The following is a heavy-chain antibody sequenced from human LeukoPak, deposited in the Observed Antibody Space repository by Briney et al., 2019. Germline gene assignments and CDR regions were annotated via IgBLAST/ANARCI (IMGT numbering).Heavy chain of an antibody. CDR1: GGSISSYY. CDR2: IYYSGST. Sequence: PSETLSLTRTVSGGSISSYYWSWIRQPPGKGLEWIGYIYYSGSTNYNPSLKSRVTISVDTSKNQFSLKLSSVTAADTAVYYCARIRTYYYDSSLPDYFDYWGQGTLVTVSS. D-gene: IGHD3-22*01. CDR3: ARIRTYYYDSSLPDYFDY. J-gene: IGHJ4*02. V-gene: IGHV4-59*08.